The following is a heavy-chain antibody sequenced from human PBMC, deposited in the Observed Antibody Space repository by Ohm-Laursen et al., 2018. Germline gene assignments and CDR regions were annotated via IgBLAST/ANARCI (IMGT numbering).Heavy chain of an antibody. CDR1: GFTFSHYY. Sequence: SLRLSCTASGFTFSHYYMSWILQAPGNGLERVSYISSSGITIYYADSVKGRFTISRDNAKNSLYLQMNSLRADVTAVYYCAGVAGRLLDSWGQGTLVTVSS. CDR3: AGVAGRLLDS. J-gene: IGHJ4*02. V-gene: IGHV3-11*01. CDR2: ISSSGITI. D-gene: IGHD3-22*01.